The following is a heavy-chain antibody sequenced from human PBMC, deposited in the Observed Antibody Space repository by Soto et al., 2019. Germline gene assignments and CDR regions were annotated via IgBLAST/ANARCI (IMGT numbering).Heavy chain of an antibody. J-gene: IGHJ4*02. CDR1: GFTFVIYA. V-gene: IGHV3-49*04. CDR2: ITSKAYGGTT. Sequence: GWSLRLSCTASGFTFVIYAMSWVRQAPGKGLEWVGFITSKAYGGTTQYAASVKGRFTISRDDSKGIAYLQMNSLKTEDTAVYYCTRGINDNGWYFGYWDQGTLVTVSS. D-gene: IGHD6-19*01. CDR3: TRGINDNGWYFGY.